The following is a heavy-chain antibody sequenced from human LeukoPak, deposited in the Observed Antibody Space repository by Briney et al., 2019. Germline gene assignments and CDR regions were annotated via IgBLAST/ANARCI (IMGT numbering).Heavy chain of an antibody. D-gene: IGHD5-12*01. Sequence: SETLSLTCTVSGYSISSGYHWGWIRQPPGKGLEWIGYIYYTGSTNHNPSLKSRVTISVDTSKNQFSLKLSSVTAADTAVYYCARVVYSGYDFRGAMDVWGKGTTVTVSS. CDR3: ARVVYSGYDFRGAMDV. CDR1: GYSISSGYH. CDR2: IYYTGST. V-gene: IGHV4-38-2*02. J-gene: IGHJ6*03.